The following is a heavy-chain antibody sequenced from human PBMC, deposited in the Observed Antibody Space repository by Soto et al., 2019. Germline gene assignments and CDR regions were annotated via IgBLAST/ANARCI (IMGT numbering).Heavy chain of an antibody. CDR2: ISYDGSNK. J-gene: IGHJ6*02. Sequence: GGSLRLSCAASGFTFSSYGMHWVRQAPGKGLEWVAVISYDGSNKYYADSVKGRFTISRDNSKNTLYLQMNSLRAEDTAVYYCAKDVVVGATSGLGDCYYSYGMGVWGPGT. D-gene: IGHD1-26*01. CDR1: GFTFSSYG. V-gene: IGHV3-30*18. CDR3: AKDVVVGATSGLGDCYYSYGMGV.